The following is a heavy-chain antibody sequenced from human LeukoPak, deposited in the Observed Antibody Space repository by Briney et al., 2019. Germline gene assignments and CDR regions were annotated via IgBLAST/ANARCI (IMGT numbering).Heavy chain of an antibody. CDR3: ARYRYGDYIIDY. D-gene: IGHD4-17*01. CDR2: IYYSGST. CDR1: GGSISSYY. V-gene: IGHV4-59*01. Sequence: SETLSLTCTVSGGSISSYYWSWIRQPPGKGLEWIGYIYYSGSTNYNPSLKSRVTISVDMSKNQFSLKLSSVTAADTAVYYCARYRYGDYIIDYWGQGTLVTVSS. J-gene: IGHJ4*02.